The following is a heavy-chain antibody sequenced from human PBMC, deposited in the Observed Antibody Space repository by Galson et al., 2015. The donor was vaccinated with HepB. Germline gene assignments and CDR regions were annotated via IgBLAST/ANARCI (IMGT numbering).Heavy chain of an antibody. CDR1: GFTFSSYA. D-gene: IGHD3-3*01. J-gene: IGHJ6*02. CDR3: ARDCHDFWSGYCPYYYGMDV. V-gene: IGHV3-30-3*01. CDR2: ISYDGSNK. Sequence: SLRLSCAASGFTFSSYAMHWVRQAPGKGLEWVAVISYDGSNKYYADSVKGRFTISRDNSKNTLYLQMNSLRAEDTAVYYCARDCHDFWSGYCPYYYGMDVWGQGTTVTVSS.